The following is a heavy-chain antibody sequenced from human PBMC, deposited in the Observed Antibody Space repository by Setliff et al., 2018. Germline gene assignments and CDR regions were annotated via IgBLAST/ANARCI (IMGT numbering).Heavy chain of an antibody. CDR2: INPGDGST. D-gene: IGHD3-3*01. V-gene: IGHV1-46*01. CDR3: ARENTAKNFWGEESDY. J-gene: IGHJ4*02. CDR1: GYTFTTYY. Sequence: ASVKVSCKASGYTFTTYYMHWVRQAPGQGLEWMGVINPGDGSTTYAQKFQGRVKMTRDTSANTVYMQLNSLRFEDRAVYYCARENTAKNFWGEESDYWGQGTLVTVSS.